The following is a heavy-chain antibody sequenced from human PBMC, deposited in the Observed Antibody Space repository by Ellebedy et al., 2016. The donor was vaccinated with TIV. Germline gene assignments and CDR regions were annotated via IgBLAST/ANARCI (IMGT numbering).Heavy chain of an antibody. Sequence: PGGSLRLSCAASGFTFSSFAMSWVRQAPGKGLEWVSTISTSGGGTFYADSVKGRFTVSRDNSKSTLSLQMNSLRGEDTAIYYCAKESTAPATVGGIFDHWGQGALVTVSS. D-gene: IGHD6-13*01. CDR1: GFTFSSFA. J-gene: IGHJ4*02. V-gene: IGHV3-23*01. CDR2: ISTSGGGT. CDR3: AKESTAPATVGGIFDH.